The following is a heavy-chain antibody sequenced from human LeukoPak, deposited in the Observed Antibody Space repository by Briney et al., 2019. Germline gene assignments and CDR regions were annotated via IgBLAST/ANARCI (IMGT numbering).Heavy chain of an antibody. V-gene: IGHV3-33*01. CDR1: GFTFSSSV. Sequence: RRSLRLSRVAPGFTFSSSVMHWVRQALGKGVEWVAVLWYDGINKYYADSVKGRFTISRDNFKNTLYLKMNRLRGEHRAVYYCARDRGGFNWFDRWRQGTQVTVSS. J-gene: IGHJ5*02. D-gene: IGHD3-10*01. CDR3: ARDRGGFNWFDR. CDR2: LWYDGINK.